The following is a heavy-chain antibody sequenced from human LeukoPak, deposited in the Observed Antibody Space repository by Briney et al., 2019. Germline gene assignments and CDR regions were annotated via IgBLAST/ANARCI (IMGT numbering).Heavy chain of an antibody. J-gene: IGHJ4*02. CDR3: ARERSCTDGLCYSYFDY. Sequence: GGSLRLSCAASGFTFSSYSMNWVRQAPGKGLEWVSSISSSSSYIYYADSVKGRFTISRDNAKNSLYLQMNSLRAEDTAVYYCARERSCTDGLCYSYFDYWGQGTLVTVSS. CDR1: GFTFSSYS. V-gene: IGHV3-21*01. D-gene: IGHD2-8*01. CDR2: ISSSSSYI.